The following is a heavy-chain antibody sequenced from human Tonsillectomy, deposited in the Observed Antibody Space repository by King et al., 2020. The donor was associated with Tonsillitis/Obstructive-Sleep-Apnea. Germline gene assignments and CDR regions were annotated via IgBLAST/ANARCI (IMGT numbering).Heavy chain of an antibody. J-gene: IGHJ4*02. D-gene: IGHD3-3*01. CDR1: GYNFTNNW. CDR3: VRFGSVSYFDY. Sequence: QLVQSGAEVKQPGESLKISCKGSGYNFTNNWIAWVRQMPGKGLEWMGIIYPVDSDTRYGPSFQAQGTITADRAISTAYLQWGSLKAPDPAMYYCVRFGSVSYFDYWGLGTLVTVSP. V-gene: IGHV5-51*01. CDR2: IYPVDSDT.